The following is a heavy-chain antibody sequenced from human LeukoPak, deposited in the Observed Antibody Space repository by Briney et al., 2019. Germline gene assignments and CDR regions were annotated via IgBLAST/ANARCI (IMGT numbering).Heavy chain of an antibody. CDR2: INPNSGGT. D-gene: IGHD6-19*01. V-gene: IGHV1-2*02. CDR3: ARDAAKAWLVYSDY. J-gene: IGHJ4*02. CDR1: GYTFTGYY. Sequence: ASVKVSCKASGYTFTGYYMHWVRQAPGQGLEWMGWINPNSGGTNYAQKFQGRVTMTRDTSISTAYMELSRLRSDDTAVYYCARDAAKAWLVYSDYWGQGTLVTVSS.